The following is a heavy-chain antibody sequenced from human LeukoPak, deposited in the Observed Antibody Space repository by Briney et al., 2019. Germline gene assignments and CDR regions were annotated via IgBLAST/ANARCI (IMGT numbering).Heavy chain of an antibody. CDR1: GFTFSSYA. V-gene: IGHV3-23*01. CDR3: AKMGSGWYLTRFDY. CDR2: ISGSGGST. D-gene: IGHD6-19*01. Sequence: GGSLRLSCAASGFTFSSYAMSWVRQAPGKGLEWVSAISGSGGSTYYADSVKGRFTISRDNSKNMLYLQMNSLRAEDTAVYYCAKMGSGWYLTRFDYWGQGTLVTVSS. J-gene: IGHJ4*02.